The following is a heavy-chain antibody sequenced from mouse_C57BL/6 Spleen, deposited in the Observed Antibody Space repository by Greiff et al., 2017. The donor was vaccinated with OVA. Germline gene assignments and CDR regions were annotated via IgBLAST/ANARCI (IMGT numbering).Heavy chain of an antibody. D-gene: IGHD2-10*02. Sequence: QVQLQQSGPGLVAPSQSLSITCTVSGFSLTSYGVDWVRQPPGKGLEWLGVIWGGGSTNYNSALMSRLSISKDNSKSQVFLKMSSLQTDDTAMYYCAFLGLGDYYAMDYWGQGTSVTVSS. CDR2: IWGGGST. J-gene: IGHJ4*01. CDR1: GFSLTSYG. V-gene: IGHV2-9*01. CDR3: AFLGLGDYYAMDY.